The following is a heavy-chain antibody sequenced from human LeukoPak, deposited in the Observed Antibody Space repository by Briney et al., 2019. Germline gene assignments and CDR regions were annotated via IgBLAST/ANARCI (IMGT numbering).Heavy chain of an antibody. D-gene: IGHD3-9*01. J-gene: IGHJ4*02. Sequence: GGSLRLSCTACGFTFGDYAMSWFRQAAGKGLEWVGFIRSKDYGGTTEYAASVKGRFTISRDDSKSIAYLQMNSLKTEDTAVYYCTRDTLLRYFDWFVPFDYWGQGTLVTVSS. CDR3: TRDTLLRYFDWFVPFDY. CDR2: IRSKDYGGTT. CDR1: GFTFGDYA. V-gene: IGHV3-49*03.